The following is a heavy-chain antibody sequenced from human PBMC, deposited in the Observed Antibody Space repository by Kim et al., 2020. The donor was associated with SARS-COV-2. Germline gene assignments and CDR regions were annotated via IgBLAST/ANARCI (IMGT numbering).Heavy chain of an antibody. CDR2: INHSGST. D-gene: IGHD3-10*01. CDR1: GGSFSGYY. V-gene: IGHV4-34*01. J-gene: IGHJ5*02. Sequence: SETLSLTCAVYGGSFSGYYWSWIRQPPGKGLEWIGEINHSGSTNYNPSLKSRVTISVDTSKNQFSLKLSSVTAADTAVYCCARGITMVRGAHNWFDPWGQGTLVTVSS. CDR3: ARGITMVRGAHNWFDP.